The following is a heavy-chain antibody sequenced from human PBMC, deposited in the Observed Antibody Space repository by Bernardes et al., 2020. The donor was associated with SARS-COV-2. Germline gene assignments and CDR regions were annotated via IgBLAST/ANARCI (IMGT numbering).Heavy chain of an antibody. CDR2: ISQYNDNT. J-gene: IGHJ4*02. CDR1: GYTFMKYG. V-gene: IGHV1-18*01. Sequence: ASVKVSCKAFGYTFMKYGISWVRQAPGQGLEWMGWISQYNDNTDNAQRLQGRVTMTTDTSTNTAYLELRSLRSDDTAVYYCARDALTSAGQALDYWGQGTLVTVSS. D-gene: IGHD6-13*01. CDR3: ARDALTSAGQALDY.